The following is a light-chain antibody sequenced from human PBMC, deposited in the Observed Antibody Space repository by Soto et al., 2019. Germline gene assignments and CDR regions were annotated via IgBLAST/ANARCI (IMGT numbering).Light chain of an antibody. CDR3: QQYNTWPPYT. CDR1: QSISTN. Sequence: EMVMTQSPATLSVFLGEKATLSCRASQSISTNLAWYQQTPGQAPRLLIYGASTRATGIAARFRGSGSGTDFTLTISSLQSDDSAVYYCQQYNTWPPYTFGQGTKLEIK. CDR2: GAS. V-gene: IGKV3-15*01. J-gene: IGKJ2*01.